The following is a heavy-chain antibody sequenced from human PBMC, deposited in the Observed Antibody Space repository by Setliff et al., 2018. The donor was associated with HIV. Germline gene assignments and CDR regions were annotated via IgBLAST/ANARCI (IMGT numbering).Heavy chain of an antibody. CDR3: ARDRGGGYNNLDY. V-gene: IGHV4-30-4*08. J-gene: IGHJ4*02. CDR1: GGSISSGDYY. Sequence: SETLSLTCTVSGGSISSGDYYWSWIRQPPGKGLEWIGYIYYSGSTYYNPSLKSRVTVSVDTSKNQFSLKVSSVTAADTAVYYCARDRGGGYNNLDYWGQGTLVTVSS. CDR2: IYYSGST. D-gene: IGHD5-12*01.